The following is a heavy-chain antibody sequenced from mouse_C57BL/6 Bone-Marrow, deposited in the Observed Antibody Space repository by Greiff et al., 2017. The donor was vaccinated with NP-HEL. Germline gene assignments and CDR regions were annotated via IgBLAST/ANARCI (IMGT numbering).Heavy chain of an antibody. CDR2: ISYDGSN. D-gene: IGHD2-3*01. CDR1: GYSITSGYY. V-gene: IGHV3-6*01. J-gene: IGHJ2*01. Sequence: EVQLQESGPGLVKPSQSLSLTCSVTGYSITSGYYWNWIRQFPGNKLEWMGYISYDGSNNYNPSLKNRISITRDTSKNQFFLNVNSVTTEETATYFCLRLGDGYFFAYWGQGTTLTVSA. CDR3: LRLGDGYFFAY.